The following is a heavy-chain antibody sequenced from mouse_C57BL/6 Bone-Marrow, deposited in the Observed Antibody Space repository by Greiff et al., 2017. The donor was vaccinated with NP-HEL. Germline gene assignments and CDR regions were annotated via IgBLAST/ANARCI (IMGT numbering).Heavy chain of an antibody. D-gene: IGHD1-1*01. V-gene: IGHV5-6*01. CDR2: ISSGGSYT. J-gene: IGHJ4*01. CDR3: ARHPPQLLRFPYYAMDY. Sequence: EVQGVESGGDLVKPGGSLKLSCAASGFTFSSYGMSWVRQTPDKRLEWVATISSGGSYTYYPDSVKGRFTISRDNAKNTLYLQMSSLKSEDTAMYYCARHPPQLLRFPYYAMDYWGQGTSVTVSS. CDR1: GFTFSSYG.